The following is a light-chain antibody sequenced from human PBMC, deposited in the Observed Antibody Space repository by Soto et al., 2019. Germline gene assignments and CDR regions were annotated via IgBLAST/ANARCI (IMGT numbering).Light chain of an antibody. V-gene: IGKV1-5*03. Sequence: DIQMTQSPSTLSGSRGDRVTITCRASQTISSWLAWYQQKPGKAPKLLIYRASTLKSGVPSRFSGSGSGTEFTLTISSLQPDDFAIYYCQHYNSYSEAFGQGTKVDIK. CDR3: QHYNSYSEA. CDR2: RAS. CDR1: QTISSW. J-gene: IGKJ1*01.